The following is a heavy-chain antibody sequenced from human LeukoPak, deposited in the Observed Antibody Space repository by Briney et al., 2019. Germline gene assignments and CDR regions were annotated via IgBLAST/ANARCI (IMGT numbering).Heavy chain of an antibody. Sequence: ASVKVSCKASGYTFTSNGISWVRQAPGQGLEWMGWISAYNGNTSYAQKLQGRVTMTTDTSTSTAYMELRSLRSDDTAVYYCARDGRMVPAARKAGHWFDPWGQGTLVTVSS. D-gene: IGHD2-2*01. CDR2: ISAYNGNT. V-gene: IGHV1-18*04. J-gene: IGHJ5*02. CDR1: GYTFTSNG. CDR3: ARDGRMVPAARKAGHWFDP.